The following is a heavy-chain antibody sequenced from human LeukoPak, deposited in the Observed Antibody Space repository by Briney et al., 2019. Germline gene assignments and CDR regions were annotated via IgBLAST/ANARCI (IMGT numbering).Heavy chain of an antibody. V-gene: IGHV3-30*18. Sequence: GGSLRLSCAASGFAFSNYGMHWVRQAPGKGLEWVAVISFDGSNKYYADSVKGRFTISGDNSKNTLYLQMNSLRAEDTAVYYCAKDRAVGKVVAATGYFDYWGQGTLVTVSS. CDR1: GFAFSNYG. J-gene: IGHJ4*02. D-gene: IGHD2-15*01. CDR3: AKDRAVGKVVAATGYFDY. CDR2: ISFDGSNK.